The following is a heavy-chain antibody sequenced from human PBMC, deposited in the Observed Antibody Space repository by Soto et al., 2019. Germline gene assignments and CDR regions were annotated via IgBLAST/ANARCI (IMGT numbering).Heavy chain of an antibody. CDR3: VKGTTVTPWRYFDL. CDR1: RFTFSSYG. V-gene: IGHV3-30*18. CDR2: ISYDGDYK. Sequence: QEQLVESGGSVVQPGRSLRLSCAASRFTFSSYGMHWVRQAPGKGLEWVAVISYDGDYKHYTDSVKGRFTISRDNSKNTMYLQINSLRAEDTAVYYCVKGTTVTPWRYFDLWGRGTLVTVSS. D-gene: IGHD4-17*01. J-gene: IGHJ2*01.